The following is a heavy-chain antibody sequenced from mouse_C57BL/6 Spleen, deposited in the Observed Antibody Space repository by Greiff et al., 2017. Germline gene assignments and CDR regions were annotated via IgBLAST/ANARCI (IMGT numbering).Heavy chain of an antibody. CDR1: GYTFTDYE. CDR2: IDPETGGT. D-gene: IGHD2-10*01. J-gene: IGHJ2*01. Sequence: VQLQQSGAELVRPGASVTLSCKASGYTFTDYEMHWVKQTPVNGLEWIGAIDPETGGTAYNQKFKGKAILTADKSSRTAYMELRSLTSEDSAVYYCTRAYYGNYFDYWGQGTTLTVSS. CDR3: TRAYYGNYFDY. V-gene: IGHV1-15*01.